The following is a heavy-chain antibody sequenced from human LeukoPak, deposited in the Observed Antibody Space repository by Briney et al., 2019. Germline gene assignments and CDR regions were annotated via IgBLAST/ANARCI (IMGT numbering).Heavy chain of an antibody. D-gene: IGHD4-23*01. Sequence: SGGSLRLSCAASGFTFSSYGMHWVRQAPGKGREWGAVISYDGSNKYYADSVKGRFNISRDNSKNTLYLLMNGLRREDTALYFCAKEGAASYDGGHQSPAFDSWGKGTRVTVSS. CDR3: AKEGAASYDGGHQSPAFDS. CDR1: GFTFSSYG. CDR2: ISYDGSNK. V-gene: IGHV3-30*18. J-gene: IGHJ4*02.